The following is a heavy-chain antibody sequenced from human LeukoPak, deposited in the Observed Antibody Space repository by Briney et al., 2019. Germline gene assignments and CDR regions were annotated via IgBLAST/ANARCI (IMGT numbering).Heavy chain of an antibody. D-gene: IGHD4-23*01. J-gene: IGHJ4*02. V-gene: IGHV3-30*02. CDR2: ILYDGR. CDR1: GFTFSSNG. Sequence: GGSLRLSCAASGFTFSSNGIHWVRQAPGKGLEWVAFILYDGRYYADSVKGRFTISRDNSKNTLYLQMDSLRAEDTAVYYCAKDISGGNSETYIDYWGQGTLVAVSS. CDR3: AKDISGGNSETYIDY.